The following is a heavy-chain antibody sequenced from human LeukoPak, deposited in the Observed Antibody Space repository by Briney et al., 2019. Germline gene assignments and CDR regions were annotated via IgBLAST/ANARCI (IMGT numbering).Heavy chain of an antibody. J-gene: IGHJ5*02. CDR3: ARQIIEMATIGSVNWFDP. CDR1: GGSISSYY. Sequence: SETLSLTCTVSGGSISSYYWSWIRQPPGKGLEWIGYIYYSGSTNYNPSLKSRVTISVDTSKNQFSLKLSSVTAADTAVYYCARQIIEMATIGSVNWFDPWGQGTLVTVSS. D-gene: IGHD5-24*01. CDR2: IYYSGST. V-gene: IGHV4-59*01.